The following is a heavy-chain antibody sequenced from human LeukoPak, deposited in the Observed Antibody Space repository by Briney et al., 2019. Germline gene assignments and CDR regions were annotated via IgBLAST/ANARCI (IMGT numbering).Heavy chain of an antibody. D-gene: IGHD3-22*01. J-gene: IGHJ4*02. CDR3: ARGRDSSAYPYFDY. Sequence: GGSLRLSCAASGFTFSNYNMNWVRQAPGKGLVWVSRINSDGSSTNYADSVKGRFTISRDNAKSTLYLKMNSLRAEDTAVYYCARGRDSSAYPYFDYWGQGTLVTVSS. CDR1: GFTFSNYN. CDR2: INSDGSST. V-gene: IGHV3-74*01.